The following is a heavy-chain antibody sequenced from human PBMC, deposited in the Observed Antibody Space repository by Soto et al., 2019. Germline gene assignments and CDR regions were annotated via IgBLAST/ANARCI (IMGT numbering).Heavy chain of an antibody. CDR1: GFTFSSYW. Sequence: GGSLRLSCAASGFTFSSYWMSWVRQAPGKGLEWVSAISGSGGSTYYADSVKGRFTISRDNSKNTLYLQMNSLRAEDTAVYYCAKTRYCSSTSCESEDYYYYMDVWGKGTTVTVSS. J-gene: IGHJ6*03. V-gene: IGHV3-23*01. CDR2: ISGSGGST. CDR3: AKTRYCSSTSCESEDYYYYMDV. D-gene: IGHD2-2*01.